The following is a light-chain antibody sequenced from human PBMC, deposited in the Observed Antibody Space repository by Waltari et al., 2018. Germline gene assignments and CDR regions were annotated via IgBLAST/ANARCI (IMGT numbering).Light chain of an antibody. V-gene: IGLV3-21*04. CDR1: NLRRNS. CDR3: QVWDSSSDHLYV. Sequence: SYAHTQPPSVSVAPGKTPGITPGGHNLRRNSVQVYQQKPAQAPVLVIYYDSDRPSGVPARFSGANSGNTAALTISRVEAGDEADYYCQVWDSSSDHLYVFGPGTKVTVL. CDR2: YDS. J-gene: IGLJ1*01.